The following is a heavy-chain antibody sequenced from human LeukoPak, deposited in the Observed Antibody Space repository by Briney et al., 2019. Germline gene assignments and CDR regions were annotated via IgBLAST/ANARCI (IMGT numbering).Heavy chain of an antibody. D-gene: IGHD3-16*02. CDR2: ISASGANT. V-gene: IGHV3-23*01. Sequence: GGSLRLSCAASGFTFTSYAMTWVRQAPGKEPEWLSTISASGANTYYADSVKGRFTISRDNSKNTLYLQMNSLRAGDTAIYYCASYTCCGSRYFDYWGQGTLVTVSS. J-gene: IGHJ4*02. CDR1: GFTFTSYA. CDR3: ASYTCCGSRYFDY.